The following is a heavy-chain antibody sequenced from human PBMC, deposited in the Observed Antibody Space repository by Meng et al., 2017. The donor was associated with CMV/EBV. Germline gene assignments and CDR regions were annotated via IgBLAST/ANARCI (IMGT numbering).Heavy chain of an antibody. CDR1: NAW. CDR3: TTDIAVAGTNYYYYNMDV. J-gene: IGHJ6*02. V-gene: IGHV3-15*01. CDR2: IRSKTDGETS. D-gene: IGHD6-19*01. Sequence: NAWMSWVRQAPGKGLEWVGRIRSKTDGETSDYAAPVKDRFTISRDDSRLTLYLQMNSLKTEDTAVYYCTTDIAVAGTNYYYYNMDVWGQGTTVTVSS.